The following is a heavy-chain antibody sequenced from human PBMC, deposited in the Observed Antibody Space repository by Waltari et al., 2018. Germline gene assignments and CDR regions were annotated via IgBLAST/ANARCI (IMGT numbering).Heavy chain of an antibody. CDR3: ARNPRYDSPD. CDR2: SYSGGYT. Sequence: EVQLAESGGGLVQPGGSLRISCSASGFTVSNNYMSWVRQAPGKGREWVSLSYSGGYTQYADSVKGRFNISRDNSKNTLYLQMNSLRVEDTAVYYCARNPRYDSPDWGQGTLVTVSS. D-gene: IGHD3-22*01. V-gene: IGHV3-66*02. CDR1: GFTVSNNY. J-gene: IGHJ4*02.